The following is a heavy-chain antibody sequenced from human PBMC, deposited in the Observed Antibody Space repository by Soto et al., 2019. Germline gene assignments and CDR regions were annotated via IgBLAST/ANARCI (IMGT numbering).Heavy chain of an antibody. J-gene: IGHJ5*02. CDR2: IYHSGST. D-gene: IGHD3-9*01. CDR1: GGSISSSNW. CDR3: ARAALYYDILTGYNNWFDP. Sequence: ETLSLTCAVSGGSISSSNWWSWVRQPPGKGLEWIGEIYHSGSTNYNPSLKSRVTISVDKSKNQFSLKLSSVTAADTAVYYCARAALYYDILTGYNNWFDPWGQGTLVTVSS. V-gene: IGHV4-4*02.